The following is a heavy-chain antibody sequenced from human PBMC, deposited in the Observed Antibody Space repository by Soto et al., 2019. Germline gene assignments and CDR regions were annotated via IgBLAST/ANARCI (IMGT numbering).Heavy chain of an antibody. J-gene: IGHJ6*02. CDR1: GYTFNRYQ. Sequence: SVKVSCKASGYTFNRYQMHWVRQAPGQGLKWMGIINPSDGSTSYAQNLQSRVTMTRDTSTSTVNMELNSLRPEDRAVYYYARNLGMDAWGQGTTVTVSS. CDR3: ARNLGMDA. CDR2: INPSDGST. V-gene: IGHV1-46*02.